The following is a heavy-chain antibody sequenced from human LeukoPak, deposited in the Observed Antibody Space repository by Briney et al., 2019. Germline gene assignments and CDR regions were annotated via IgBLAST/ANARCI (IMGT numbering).Heavy chain of an antibody. J-gene: IGHJ4*02. D-gene: IGHD3-22*01. CDR1: GYTFTSYD. Sequence: GASVKLSCKASGYTFTSYDINSVRQAAGQGPEWVGVMNPNSGTSGYAQKFQGRVTMTRNTYISTAYMELSSLTSDDTAVYYCVRDYYDNTGVLGMVYLGEGTIVTVSS. CDR3: VRDYYDNTGVLGMVY. CDR2: MNPNSGTS. V-gene: IGHV1-8*01.